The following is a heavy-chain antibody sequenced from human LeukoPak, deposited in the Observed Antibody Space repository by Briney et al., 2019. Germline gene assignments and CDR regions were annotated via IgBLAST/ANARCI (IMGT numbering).Heavy chain of an antibody. CDR3: ASEPNYYGSGSYSPYPTY. CDR2: ISSSSSYI. V-gene: IGHV3-21*01. Sequence: GGSLRLSCAASGFTFSSYSMNWVRQAPGKGLEWVSSISSSSSYIYYADSVKGRFTISRDNAKNSLYLQMNSLRAEDTAVYYCASEPNYYGSGSYSPYPTYWGQGTLVTVPS. D-gene: IGHD3-10*01. J-gene: IGHJ4*02. CDR1: GFTFSSYS.